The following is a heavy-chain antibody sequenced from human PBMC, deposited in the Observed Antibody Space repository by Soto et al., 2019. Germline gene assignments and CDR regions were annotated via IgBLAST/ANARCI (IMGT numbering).Heavy chain of an antibody. D-gene: IGHD3-3*01. V-gene: IGHV2-26*01. Sequence: SGPTLVNPTETLTLTCTVSGFSLTNPKLGVSWIRQPPGKPLEWLAHISSNDEESYSTSLKSRLTISKDTSKSQVVLTLTNVDHVDTATYFCARIQIPEVDYDFLVPEVVFYALDVWGQGTTVTVSS. J-gene: IGHJ6*02. CDR1: GFSLTNPKLG. CDR2: ISSNDEE. CDR3: ARIQIPEVDYDFLVPEVVFYALDV.